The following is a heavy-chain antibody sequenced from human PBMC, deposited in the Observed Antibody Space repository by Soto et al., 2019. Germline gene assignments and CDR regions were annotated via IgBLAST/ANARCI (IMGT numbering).Heavy chain of an antibody. V-gene: IGHV3-23*01. D-gene: IGHD3-22*01. Sequence: GGSLRLSCAASEFTFSNYAMSWVRQAPGKGLEWVSAISYGGGTTYYADSAKGRFTISRDNSKNTLYLQMDSLRDEDTAVYYCAQDTYFNERSGYYVFDYWGQGPLVTVSS. CDR1: EFTFSNYA. CDR2: ISYGGGTT. J-gene: IGHJ4*02. CDR3: AQDTYFNERSGYYVFDY.